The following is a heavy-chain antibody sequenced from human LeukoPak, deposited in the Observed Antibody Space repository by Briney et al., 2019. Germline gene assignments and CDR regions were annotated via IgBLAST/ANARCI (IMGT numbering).Heavy chain of an antibody. D-gene: IGHD2-2*01. J-gene: IGHJ4*02. CDR3: ARDYCSSTSCLFDY. CDR1: GYTFTGYH. Sequence: SCAASGYTFTGYHMHWVRQAPGQGLEWMGRINPNSGDTNNAQKFHGMVTMTRDTSISTAYMELSRLTSDDTAVYYCARDYCSSTSCLFDYWGQGTLVTVSS. CDR2: INPNSGDT. V-gene: IGHV1-2*06.